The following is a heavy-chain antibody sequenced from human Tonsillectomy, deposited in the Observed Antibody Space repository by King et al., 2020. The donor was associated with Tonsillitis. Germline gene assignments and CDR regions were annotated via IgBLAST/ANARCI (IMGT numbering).Heavy chain of an antibody. V-gene: IGHV1-18*01. CDR1: GYTFTNYG. Sequence: QLVQSGDEVKKPGASVRVSCKASGYTFTNYGVTWVRQAPGQGLEWMGWLNPYNGYTNFAQKFQGRVTMTSDTSTSTAYMDLRSLRSDDTAVYYCTRGLVPTHFDSWVQGTLVTVSS. CDR3: TRGLVPTHFDS. D-gene: IGHD2-2*01. J-gene: IGHJ4*02. CDR2: LNPYNGYT.